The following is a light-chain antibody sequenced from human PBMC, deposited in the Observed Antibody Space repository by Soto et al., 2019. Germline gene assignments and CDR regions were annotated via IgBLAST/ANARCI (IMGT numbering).Light chain of an antibody. CDR1: QSVSNNY. Sequence: EIVLTQSPGTLSLSPGEKATLSCRASQSVSNNYLAWYQQKPGQAPRLLIYGASSRTTGIPDRFSGSGSGTDFTLTISRLEPEDFAVYYCQQYRTSPAWTFGRGTKVEI. CDR2: GAS. V-gene: IGKV3-20*01. J-gene: IGKJ1*01. CDR3: QQYRTSPAWT.